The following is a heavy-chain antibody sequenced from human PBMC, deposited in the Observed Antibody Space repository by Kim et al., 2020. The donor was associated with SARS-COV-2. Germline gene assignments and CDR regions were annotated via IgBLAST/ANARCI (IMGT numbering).Heavy chain of an antibody. CDR2: IHTGGST. CDR1: GFTVGRYH. V-gene: IGHV3-53*01. D-gene: IGHD7-27*01. Sequence: GGSLRLSCAASGFTVGRYHMSWVRQAPVKGLEWVSVIHTGGSTYYADSVKGRFTISRDDSKNTVYLQMNILRAEDTAVYFCAGDAGVANGMNIWGQGTTVTVSS. J-gene: IGHJ6*02. CDR3: AGDAGVANGMNI.